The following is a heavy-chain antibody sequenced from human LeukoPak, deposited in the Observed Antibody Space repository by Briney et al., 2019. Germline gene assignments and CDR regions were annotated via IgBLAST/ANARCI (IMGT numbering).Heavy chain of an antibody. CDR2: IKSKTDGGTT. CDR1: GFTFSNAW. J-gene: IGHJ6*02. CDR3: TTDIFGVVILPYYYYGMDV. V-gene: IGHV3-15*01. Sequence: GGSLRLSCAASGFTFSNAWMSWVRQAPGEGREWVGRIKSKTDGGTTDYAAPVKGRFTISRDDSKNTLYLQMNSLKTEDTAVYYCTTDIFGVVILPYYYYGMDVWGQGTTVTVSS. D-gene: IGHD3-3*01.